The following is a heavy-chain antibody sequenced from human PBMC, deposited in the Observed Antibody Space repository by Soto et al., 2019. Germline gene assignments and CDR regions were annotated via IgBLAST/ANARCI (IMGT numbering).Heavy chain of an antibody. J-gene: IGHJ4*02. Sequence: PSETLSLTCTVSGGSISSGDYYWSWIRQHPGKGVEWIGHIYYSGSTKYNPSLKSRLTISVDTSKNQFSLELSSVTAADTAVYYCVRDPYGGYFDFWGQGALVTVSS. CDR1: GGSISSGDYY. CDR2: IYYSGST. V-gene: IGHV4-31*03. D-gene: IGHD3-16*01. CDR3: VRDPYGGYFDF.